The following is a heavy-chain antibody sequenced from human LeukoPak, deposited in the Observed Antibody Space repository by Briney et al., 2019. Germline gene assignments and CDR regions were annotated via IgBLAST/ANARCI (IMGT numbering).Heavy chain of an antibody. D-gene: IGHD4-11*01. CDR1: GGTFSSYA. CDR2: IIPIFGTA. V-gene: IGHV1-69*05. J-gene: IGHJ4*02. CDR3: ARGLTTGDY. Sequence: ASVKVSCKASGGTFSSYAISWVRQAPGQGLEWMGGIIPIFGTANYAQKLQGRVTMTTDTSTSTAYMELRSLRSDDTAVYYCARGLTTGDYWGQGTLVTVSS.